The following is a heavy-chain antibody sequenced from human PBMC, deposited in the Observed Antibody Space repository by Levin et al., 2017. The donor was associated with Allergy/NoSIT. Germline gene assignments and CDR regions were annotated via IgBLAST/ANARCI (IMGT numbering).Heavy chain of an antibody. CDR1: SGSIRDYY. CDR3: ATRPPGASQYFGVFDY. CDR2: IYYSGDT. V-gene: IGHV4-59*01. D-gene: IGHD3-10*01. Sequence: MSSETLSLTCTVSSGSIRDYYWTWIRQPPGKGLEWIGYIYYSGDTNYNPSLKSRVTMSVDTSKNQFSLKLSSVTAADTAVYYCATRPPGASQYFGVFDYWGQGILVTVSS. J-gene: IGHJ4*02.